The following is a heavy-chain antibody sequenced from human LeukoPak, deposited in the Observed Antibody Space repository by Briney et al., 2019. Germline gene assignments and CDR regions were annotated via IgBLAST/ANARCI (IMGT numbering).Heavy chain of an antibody. CDR1: GFTFSSYW. Sequence: GGSLRLSCAASGFTFSSYWMSWVRQAPGKGLEWVAKIKQDGSEKYYVDSVKGRFSISRDNAKNSLYLQMNSLRAEDTAVYYCARGGIAAAGRGDYYYYGMDVWGQGTTVTVSS. V-gene: IGHV3-7*04. J-gene: IGHJ6*02. CDR2: IKQDGSEK. CDR3: ARGGIAAAGRGDYYYYGMDV. D-gene: IGHD6-13*01.